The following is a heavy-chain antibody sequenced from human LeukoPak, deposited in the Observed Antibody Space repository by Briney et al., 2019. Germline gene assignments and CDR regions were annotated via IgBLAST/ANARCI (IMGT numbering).Heavy chain of an antibody. Sequence: SVKVSCKASGGTFSSYTISWVRHAPGQGLEWMGGIIPIFGTANYAQKFQGRVTITADESTSTAYMELSSLRSEDTAVYYCARREDGYNYNYFDYWGQGTLVTVSS. D-gene: IGHD5-24*01. CDR3: ARREDGYNYNYFDY. CDR1: GGTFSSYT. CDR2: IIPIFGTA. J-gene: IGHJ4*02. V-gene: IGHV1-69*01.